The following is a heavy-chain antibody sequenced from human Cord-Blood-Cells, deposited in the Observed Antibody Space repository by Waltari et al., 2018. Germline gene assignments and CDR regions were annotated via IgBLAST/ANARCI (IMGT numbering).Heavy chain of an antibody. CDR3: ARERQYYFDY. CDR1: GGTFSSYA. Sequence: QVPLVQSGAEVKKPGSSVKVSCKASGGTFSSYALSWVRQAPGKGLEWMGGVIPIFGTANYAQKFQGRVTITADESTSTAYMELSSLRSEDTAVYYCARERQYYFDYWGQGTLVTVSS. J-gene: IGHJ4*02. CDR2: VIPIFGTA. V-gene: IGHV1-69*01.